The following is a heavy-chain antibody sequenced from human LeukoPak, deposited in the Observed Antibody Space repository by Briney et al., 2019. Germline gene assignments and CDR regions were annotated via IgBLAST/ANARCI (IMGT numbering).Heavy chain of an antibody. CDR3: ARDIHYYDSSDSDSDI. J-gene: IGHJ3*02. CDR2: IWYDGSNK. D-gene: IGHD3-22*01. Sequence: GGFLRLSCAASGFTFSSYGMHWVRQAPGKGLEWVAVIWYDGSNKYYADSVKGRFTISRDNSKNTLYLQMNSLRAEDTAVYYCARDIHYYDSSDSDSDIWGQGTMVTVSS. CDR1: GFTFSSYG. V-gene: IGHV3-33*01.